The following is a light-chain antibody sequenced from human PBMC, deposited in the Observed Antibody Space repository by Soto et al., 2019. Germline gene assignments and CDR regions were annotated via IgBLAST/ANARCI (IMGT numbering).Light chain of an antibody. CDR2: EGS. CDR1: SSDVGSYNL. CDR3: CSYACSVV. V-gene: IGLV2-23*01. Sequence: QSVLTQPASVSGSPGQSITISCTGTSSDVGSYNLVSWYQQHPGKAPKLMIYEGSKRPSGVSNRFSGSKSGNTASLTISGLQAEDEADYYCCSYACSVVFGGGTKLT. J-gene: IGLJ2*01.